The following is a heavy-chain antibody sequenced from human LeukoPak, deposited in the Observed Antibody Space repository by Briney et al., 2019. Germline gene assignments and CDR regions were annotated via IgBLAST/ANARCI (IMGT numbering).Heavy chain of an antibody. D-gene: IGHD6-13*01. J-gene: IGHJ6*02. CDR1: GGSISSYY. V-gene: IGHV4-59*08. Sequence: KPSETLSLTCTVSGGSISSYYWSWIRQPPGKGLEWIGYIYYSGSTNYNPSLKSRVTISVDTSKNQFSLKLSSVTAADTAVYYCARHLTHSSSWYDWGTLRSRPGPVDYYGMDVWGQGTTVTVSS. CDR3: ARHLTHSSSWYDWGTLRSRPGPVDYYGMDV. CDR2: IYYSGST.